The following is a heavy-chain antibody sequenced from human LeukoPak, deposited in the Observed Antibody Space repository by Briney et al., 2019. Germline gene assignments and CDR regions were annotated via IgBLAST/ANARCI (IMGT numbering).Heavy chain of an antibody. CDR3: ARDTGKSGYPDY. CDR2: IYSSGII. J-gene: IGHJ4*02. CDR1: GGSVSSYY. V-gene: IGHV4-4*07. D-gene: IGHD3-3*01. Sequence: SETLSLTCTVSGGSVSSYYWSWIRQPAGKAPEWIGRIYSSGIINYNPSLKSRVTMSLDNSKNQLSLKLSYVTAADTAVYYCARDTGKSGYPDYWGQGTLVTVSS.